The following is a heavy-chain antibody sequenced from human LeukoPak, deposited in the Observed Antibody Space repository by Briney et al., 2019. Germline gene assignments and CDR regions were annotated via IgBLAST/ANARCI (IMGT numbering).Heavy chain of an antibody. CDR2: ISWNSGSM. Sequence: PGRSLRLSCAASGFTFDDYAMHWVRQAPGRGLEWVSGISWNSGSMGYADSVKGRFTISRDNAKNSLYLQMNSLRAEDTALYYCAKGQVVLEKHFDYWGQGTLVTVSS. CDR1: GFTFDDYA. CDR3: AKGQVVLEKHFDY. J-gene: IGHJ4*02. V-gene: IGHV3-9*01. D-gene: IGHD3-22*01.